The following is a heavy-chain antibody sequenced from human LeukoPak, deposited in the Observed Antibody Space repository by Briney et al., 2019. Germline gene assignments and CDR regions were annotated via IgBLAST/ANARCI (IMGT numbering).Heavy chain of an antibody. V-gene: IGHV3-48*01. CDR2: IGIDSGNT. Sequence: GGSLRLSCAASGFTFSDYSMNWVRQATGKGLEWISYIGIDSGNTNYADSVKGRFTISGDKAKNSLYLQINSLRVEDTAVYYCARDYKYAFDNWGQGKLVTVSS. J-gene: IGHJ4*02. CDR1: GFTFSDYS. D-gene: IGHD2-8*01. CDR3: ARDYKYAFDN.